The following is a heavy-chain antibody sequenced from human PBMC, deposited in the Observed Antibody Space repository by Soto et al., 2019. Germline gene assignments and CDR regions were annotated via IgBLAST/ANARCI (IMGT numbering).Heavy chain of an antibody. CDR1: GGSFSGYY. CDR3: GGGVAGTVDY. CDR2: INHSGST. Sequence: QVQLQQWGAGLLKPSETLSLTCAAYGGSFSGYYWRWIHQPPGMGLEWSGEINHSGSTNYNPSLKSRVTISVDTSNNQFSLKLSSVTAADTAVYYCGGGVAGTVDYWGQGTLVTVSS. V-gene: IGHV4-34*01. J-gene: IGHJ4*02. D-gene: IGHD6-19*01.